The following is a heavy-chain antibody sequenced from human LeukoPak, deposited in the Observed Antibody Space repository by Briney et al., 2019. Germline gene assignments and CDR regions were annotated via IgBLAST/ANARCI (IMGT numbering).Heavy chain of an antibody. J-gene: IGHJ6*02. D-gene: IGHD3-3*01. Sequence: GASVKVSCKASGYTFTSYGISWVRQAPGQGLEWMGWISAYNGNTNYAQKLQGRVTMTTDTSTSTAYMELRSLRSDDTAVYYCTRDGEYYYYYGMDVWGQGTTVTVSS. V-gene: IGHV1-18*01. CDR2: ISAYNGNT. CDR3: TRDGEYYYYYGMDV. CDR1: GYTFTSYG.